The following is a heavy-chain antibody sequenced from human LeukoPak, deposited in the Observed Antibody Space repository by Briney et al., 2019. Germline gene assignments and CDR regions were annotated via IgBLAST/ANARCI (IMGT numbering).Heavy chain of an antibody. Sequence: SETLCLTCAVYGGSFSGYYWSRIRQPPGKGLEWSGEINHSGSTNYNPSLKSRVTISEDTSKNQYSMKLSSVTAADTAVYYCARELPYISSGYYGRARYSYGMHVWGQGPTVTVSS. CDR3: ARELPYISSGYYGRARYSYGMHV. D-gene: IGHD3-22*01. CDR2: INHSGST. J-gene: IGHJ6*02. CDR1: GGSFSGYY. V-gene: IGHV4-34*01.